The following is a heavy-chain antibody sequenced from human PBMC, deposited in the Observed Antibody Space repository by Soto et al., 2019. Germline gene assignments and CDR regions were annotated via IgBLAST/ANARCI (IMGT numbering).Heavy chain of an antibody. J-gene: IGHJ5*02. D-gene: IGHD2-15*01. V-gene: IGHV1-69*01. CDR3: ARGSPYCSGGSCYSHWFDP. Sequence: QVPLVQSGAEVKKPGSSVKVSCKASGGTFSSYAISWVRQAPGQGLEWMGGIIPIFGTANYAQKFQGRVTITADESTSTAYMELSSLRSEDTAVYYCARGSPYCSGGSCYSHWFDPWGQGTLVTVSS. CDR1: GGTFSSYA. CDR2: IIPIFGTA.